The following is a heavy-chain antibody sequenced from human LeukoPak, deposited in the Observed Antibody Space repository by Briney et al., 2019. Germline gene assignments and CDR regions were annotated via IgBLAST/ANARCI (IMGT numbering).Heavy chain of an antibody. CDR3: ARHKGLLEDY. Sequence: SETLSLTCSVSGGSISSSNYYWGWIRQPPGTGLEWIGSIYYSGSTYYNPSLKSRVTISVDTSKNQFSLKLSSVTAADTAVYYCARHKGLLEDYWGQGTLVTVSS. J-gene: IGHJ4*02. V-gene: IGHV4-39*01. CDR1: GGSISSSNYY. CDR2: IYYSGST.